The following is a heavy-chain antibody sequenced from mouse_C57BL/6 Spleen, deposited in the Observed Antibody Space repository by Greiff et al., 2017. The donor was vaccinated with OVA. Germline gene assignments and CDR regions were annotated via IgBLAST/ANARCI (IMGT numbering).Heavy chain of an antibody. V-gene: IGHV14-4*01. CDR1: GFNIKDDY. D-gene: IGHD1-1*01. J-gene: IGHJ1*03. CDR2: IDPENGDT. Sequence: VQLQQSGAELVRPGASVKLSCTASGFNIKDDYMHWVKQRPEQGLEWIGWIDPENGDTEYASKFQGKATITADTSSNTAYLQLSSLTSEDTAVYYCTTRITTGSYWYFDGWGTGTTVTVAS. CDR3: TTRITTGSYWYFDG.